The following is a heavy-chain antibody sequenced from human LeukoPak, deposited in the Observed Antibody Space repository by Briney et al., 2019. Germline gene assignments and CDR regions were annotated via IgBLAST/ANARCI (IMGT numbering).Heavy chain of an antibody. CDR3: ARCRDTVSYYLLRY. CDR1: GFPFRNYG. J-gene: IGHJ4*02. Sequence: QPGGSLRLSCATAGFPFRNYGIHWVRQAPGKGLEWVAVIWSDGSNRYYADSVRGRFTISRDNSENTVYLQMNSLRVDDTAMYYCARCRDTVSYYLLRYWGQGTLVTVAS. V-gene: IGHV3-33*01. D-gene: IGHD1-26*01. CDR2: IWSDGSNR.